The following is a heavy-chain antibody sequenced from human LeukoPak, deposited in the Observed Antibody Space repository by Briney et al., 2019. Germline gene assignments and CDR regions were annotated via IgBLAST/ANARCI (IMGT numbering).Heavy chain of an antibody. CDR2: IYTSGST. CDR3: AREVGWAPPRYFDL. J-gene: IGHJ2*01. V-gene: IGHV4-61*02. CDR1: GGSISSGSYY. Sequence: SQTLSLTCTVSGGSISSGSYYWSWIRQPAGKGLEWIGRIYTSGSTNYNPSLKSRVTISVDTSKNQFSLKLSSVTAADTAVYYCAREVGWAPPRYFDLWGRGTLVTVSS. D-gene: IGHD1-26*01.